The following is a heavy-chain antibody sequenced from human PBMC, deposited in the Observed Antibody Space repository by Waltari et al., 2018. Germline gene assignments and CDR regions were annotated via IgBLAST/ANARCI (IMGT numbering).Heavy chain of an antibody. Sequence: QVQLQQWGAGLLKPSETLSLTCAGYGGSFTGYYWSWIRQPPGKGLEWIGEINHSGSTNYNPSLKSRVTISVDTSKNQFSLKLSSVTAADTAVYYCARGSGITMVRGVIPYYYYGMDVWGQGTTVTVSS. CDR3: ARGSGITMVRGVIPYYYYGMDV. J-gene: IGHJ6*02. CDR1: GGSFTGYY. D-gene: IGHD3-10*01. CDR2: INHSGST. V-gene: IGHV4-34*01.